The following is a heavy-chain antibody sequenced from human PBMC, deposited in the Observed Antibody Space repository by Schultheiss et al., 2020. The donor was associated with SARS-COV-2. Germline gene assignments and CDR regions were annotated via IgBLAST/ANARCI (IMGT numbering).Heavy chain of an antibody. Sequence: GESLKISCAASGFIFSSYSMNWVRQAPGKGLEWVSYISSGSSTIYYADSVKGRFTISRDNAKNSLYLQMNSLRDEDTAVYYCARDESYYDSSGGGFDFWGQGTLVTVSS. V-gene: IGHV3-48*02. CDR2: ISSGSSTI. CDR1: GFIFSSYS. CDR3: ARDESYYDSSGGGFDF. D-gene: IGHD3-22*01. J-gene: IGHJ4*02.